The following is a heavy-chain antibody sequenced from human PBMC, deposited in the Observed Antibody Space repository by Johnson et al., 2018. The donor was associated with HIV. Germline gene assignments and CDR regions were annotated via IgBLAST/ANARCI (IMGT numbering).Heavy chain of an antibody. V-gene: IGHV3-30*13. Sequence: QVQLVESGGGLVQPGGSLRLSCAASGFTFSSYWMTWVRQAPGKGLEWVAVISYDGSNKYYADSVGGRFTISRDNSKNRLYLQMDSLRADDTAVYYGVKEAITMEVDIWGQGTMVTVSS. CDR1: GFTFSSYW. D-gene: IGHD3-10*01. CDR3: VKEAITMEVDI. CDR2: ISYDGSNK. J-gene: IGHJ3*02.